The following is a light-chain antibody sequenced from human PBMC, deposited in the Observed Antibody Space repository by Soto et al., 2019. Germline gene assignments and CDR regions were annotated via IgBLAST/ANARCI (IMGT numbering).Light chain of an antibody. CDR1: ENVGTY. Sequence: DIQMTQSPSSKSASVGDRVTISCRARENVGTYLNWYQQKAGRAPELLIYGVSTLHSGVPSRFSGSGSGTEFSLIIASLQPEDSATYYCQQTHGIPWTCGQGAEVEIK. J-gene: IGKJ1*01. CDR2: GVS. V-gene: IGKV1-39*01. CDR3: QQTHGIPWT.